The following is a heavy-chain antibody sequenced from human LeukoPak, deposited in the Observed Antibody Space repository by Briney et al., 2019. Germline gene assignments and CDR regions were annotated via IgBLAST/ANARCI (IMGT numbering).Heavy chain of an antibody. CDR3: AHTGRYLDWARRAFDI. CDR2: IFWDDDK. J-gene: IGHJ3*02. D-gene: IGHD3-9*01. Sequence: SGPTLVNPTQTLTLTCTFSGFSLTSGGVGVGWIRQPPGKALEWLAVIFWDDDKRYSPSLKTRLTITKDTSKTQVVLTMTNMGPVDTATYYCAHTGRYLDWARRAFDIWGQGTMVTVSS. CDR1: GFSLTSGGVG. V-gene: IGHV2-5*02.